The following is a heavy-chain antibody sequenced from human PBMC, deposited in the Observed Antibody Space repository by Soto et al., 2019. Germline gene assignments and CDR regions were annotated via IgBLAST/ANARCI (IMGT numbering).Heavy chain of an antibody. V-gene: IGHV3-15*07. D-gene: IGHD2-15*01. CDR3: TTDLSARCSGRSCRDAFDI. CDR1: GFTFSHAW. CDR2: IRRKSDGGTP. J-gene: IGHJ3*02. Sequence: EVQLVESGGGLVKPGGSLRLSCTASGFTFSHAWMNWVRQAPGKGLEWVGRIRRKSDGGTPDYAAPVKGRLSISRDDSNNTLYLQMDSLTTEDTAVYYCTTDLSARCSGRSCRDAFDIWCQETMVTVSS.